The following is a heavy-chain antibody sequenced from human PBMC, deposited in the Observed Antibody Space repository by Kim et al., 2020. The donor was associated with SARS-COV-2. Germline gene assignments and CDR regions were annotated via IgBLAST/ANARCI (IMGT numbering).Heavy chain of an antibody. Sequence: GGSLRLSCAASGFTFSNYGIHWVRQALGKGLEWVSVISARGDYTNYGDSVKGRFTTSRDNSKNTLHLQMNSLRGEDTAVYYCAKAGPNYFDYWGQGTLVT. V-gene: IGHV3-23*01. CDR3: AKAGPNYFDY. J-gene: IGHJ4*02. CDR2: ISARGDYT. CDR1: GFTFSNYG.